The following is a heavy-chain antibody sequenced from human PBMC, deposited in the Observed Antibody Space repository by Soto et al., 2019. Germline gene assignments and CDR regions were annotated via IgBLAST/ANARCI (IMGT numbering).Heavy chain of an antibody. D-gene: IGHD5-12*01. CDR3: ARTYSGYRNVLFDP. Sequence: PSETLSLTCTVSGCSISSSSYYWGWIRQPPGKGLEWIGSIYYSGSTYYNPSLKSRVTISVDTSKNQFSLKLSSVTAADTAVYYCARTYSGYRNVLFDPWGQGTLVTVSS. CDR2: IYYSGST. CDR1: GCSISSSSYY. J-gene: IGHJ5*02. V-gene: IGHV4-39*01.